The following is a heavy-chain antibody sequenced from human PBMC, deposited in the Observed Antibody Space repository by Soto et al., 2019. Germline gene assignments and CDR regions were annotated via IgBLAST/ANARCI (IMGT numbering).Heavy chain of an antibody. CDR2: INHSGST. V-gene: IGHV4-34*01. CDR1: GGSFSGYY. D-gene: IGHD4-17*01. J-gene: IGHJ5*02. Sequence: SETLSLTCAVYGGSFSGYYWSWIRQPPGKGLEWIGEINHSGSTNYNPSLKSRVTISVDTSKNQFSLKLSSVTAADTAVYYCARGSKLRWYSATGGDWFDPWGQGTLVTVSS. CDR3: ARGSKLRWYSATGGDWFDP.